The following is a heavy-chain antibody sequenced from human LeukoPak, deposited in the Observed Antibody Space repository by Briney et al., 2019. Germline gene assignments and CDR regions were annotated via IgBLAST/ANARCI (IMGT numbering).Heavy chain of an antibody. CDR1: GYTLTELS. Sequence: ASVKVSCKVFGYTLTELSMHWVRQAPGKGLEWMGGFDPEDGETIYAQKFQGRVTMTEDTSTDTAYMELSSLRSEDTAVYYCATDGGWEQGSPTDAFDIWGQGTMVTVSS. J-gene: IGHJ3*02. CDR2: FDPEDGET. V-gene: IGHV1-24*01. D-gene: IGHD1-26*01. CDR3: ATDGGWEQGSPTDAFDI.